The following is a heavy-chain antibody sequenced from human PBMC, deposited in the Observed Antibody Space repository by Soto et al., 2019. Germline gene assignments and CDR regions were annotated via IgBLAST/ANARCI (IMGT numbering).Heavy chain of an antibody. J-gene: IGHJ4*02. Sequence: SETLSLTCAVSGGSISTSNWWSWVRQPPGKGLGWIGEVYHSGSTNYNPSLKSRVTISVDKSKNQFSLKLSSVTAADTAVYYCAGWNDILAGHFGYWGQGTLVTVSS. V-gene: IGHV4-4*02. D-gene: IGHD3-9*01. CDR2: VYHSGST. CDR3: AGWNDILAGHFGY. CDR1: GGSISTSNW.